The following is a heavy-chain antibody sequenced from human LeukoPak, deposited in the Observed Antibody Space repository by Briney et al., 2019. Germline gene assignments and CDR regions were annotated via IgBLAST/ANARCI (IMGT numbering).Heavy chain of an antibody. CDR3: ARRNFALDY. CDR1: GFTFSSYE. V-gene: IGHV3-48*03. J-gene: IGHJ4*02. CDR2: ISHSATTI. D-gene: IGHD3-9*01. Sequence: PGGSLGLSCAVSGFTFSSYEMNWVRQAPGKGLEWISYISHSATTIHYADSVRGRFAISRDNAKNSLYLQMNSLRVEDTALYYCARRNFALDYWGQGTLVTVSS.